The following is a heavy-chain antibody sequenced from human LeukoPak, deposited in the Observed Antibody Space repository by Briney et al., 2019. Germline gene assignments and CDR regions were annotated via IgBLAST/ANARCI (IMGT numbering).Heavy chain of an antibody. CDR2: IYYTGRT. D-gene: IGHD3-22*01. Sequence: SETLSLTCTVSGGSTSSSSYYWGWIRQPPGKGLEWIGNIYYTGRTYYNPSLKSRVTISVDTSKDQFSLKLSSVSAADTAVYYCARLYYYDSSGPPLWGQGTLVTVSS. CDR1: GGSTSSSSYY. CDR3: ARLYYYDSSGPPL. V-gene: IGHV4-39*01. J-gene: IGHJ4*02.